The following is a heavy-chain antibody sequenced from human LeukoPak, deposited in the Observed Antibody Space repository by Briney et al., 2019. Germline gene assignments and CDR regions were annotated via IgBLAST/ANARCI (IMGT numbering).Heavy chain of an antibody. D-gene: IGHD3-10*01. CDR1: GGSFSGYY. Sequence: SETLSLTCAVYGGSFSGYYWSWIRQPPGKGLEWIGYIYYSGSTNYNPSLKSRVTISVDTSKNQFSLKLSSVTAADTAVYYCARPMGYYGSGSSWFDPWGQGTLVTVSS. CDR3: ARPMGYYGSGSSWFDP. V-gene: IGHV4-59*01. J-gene: IGHJ5*02. CDR2: IYYSGST.